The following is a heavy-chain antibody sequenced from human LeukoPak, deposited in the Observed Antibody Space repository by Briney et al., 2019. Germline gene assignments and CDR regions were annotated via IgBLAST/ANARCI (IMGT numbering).Heavy chain of an antibody. CDR2: ISSSSNYI. J-gene: IGHJ3*02. CDR1: GFSFSSYS. V-gene: IGHV3-21*01. CDR3: ARVSILIVPYYAFDI. D-gene: IGHD2/OR15-2a*01. Sequence: GGSLRLSCAASGFSFSSYSMKWVRQAPGKGLEWVSSISSSSNYIYYADSVKGRFTISRDNAKNSLYLQMNSLRAEDTAVYYCARVSILIVPYYAFDIWGQGTMVTISS.